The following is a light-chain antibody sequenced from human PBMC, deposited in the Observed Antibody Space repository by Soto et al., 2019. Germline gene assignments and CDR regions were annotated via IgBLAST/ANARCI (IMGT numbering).Light chain of an antibody. CDR2: DVS. V-gene: IGLV2-14*01. Sequence: QSVLTQPASVSGSPGQSITISCTGTISDFDGYNYVSWYQQHPGKAPKLMIFDVSNRPSGVSNRFSGSKSGNTASLTISGLQAEDEADYYCSSYTSSSTLYVFGTGTKVTVL. CDR1: ISDFDGYNY. J-gene: IGLJ1*01. CDR3: SSYTSSSTLYV.